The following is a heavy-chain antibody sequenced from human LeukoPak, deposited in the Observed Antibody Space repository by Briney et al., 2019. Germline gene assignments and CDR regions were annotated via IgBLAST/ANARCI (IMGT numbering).Heavy chain of an antibody. CDR1: GDSISRSTYY. Sequence: SETLSLTCTVSGDSISRSTYYWAWIRQPPGKGLEWIGSVYYGRSPYFNPSLESRATISVDTSKNHFSLKMSSVAAADTAVYYCARSSGTGTFSYWGQGTLVTVSS. V-gene: IGHV4-39*02. CDR3: ARSSGTGTFSY. D-gene: IGHD6-25*01. CDR2: VYYGRSP. J-gene: IGHJ4*02.